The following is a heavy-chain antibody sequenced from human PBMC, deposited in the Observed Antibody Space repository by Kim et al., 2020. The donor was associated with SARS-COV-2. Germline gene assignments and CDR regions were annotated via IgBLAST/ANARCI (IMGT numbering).Heavy chain of an antibody. V-gene: IGHV1-69*13. Sequence: SVKVSCKASGGTFSSYAISWVRQAPGQGLEWMGGIIPIFGTANYAQKFQGRVTITADESTSTAYIELSSLRSEDTAVYYCARVNSGYRMNHDAFDIWGQGTMVTVSS. D-gene: IGHD3-22*01. CDR3: ARVNSGYRMNHDAFDI. CDR1: GGTFSSYA. CDR2: IIPIFGTA. J-gene: IGHJ3*02.